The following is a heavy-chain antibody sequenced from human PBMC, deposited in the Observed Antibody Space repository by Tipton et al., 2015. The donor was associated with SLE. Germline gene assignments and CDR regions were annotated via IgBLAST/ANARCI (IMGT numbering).Heavy chain of an antibody. Sequence: TLSLTCTVSNGSISSSPYYWGWIRQSPGKGLEWVGSIYYSGSTYYNPSLKSRVTISVDTSRNQCSLNLTSVTAADTAVYYCARGPYYYRDVWGKGPTVTVSS. CDR2: IYYSGST. J-gene: IGHJ6*03. V-gene: IGHV4-39*07. CDR3: ARGPYYYRDV. CDR1: NGSISSSPYY.